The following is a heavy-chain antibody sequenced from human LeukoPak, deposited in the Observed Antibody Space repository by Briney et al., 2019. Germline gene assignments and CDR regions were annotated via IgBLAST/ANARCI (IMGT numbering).Heavy chain of an antibody. CDR1: GITFSISG. CDR2: IRYDGSNK. CDR3: AKDFRGTDAFDI. J-gene: IGHJ3*02. Sequence: VGLLQMSCRGCGITFSISGMRSVRRAPGKRLVVVAFIRYDGSNKYYVDSVKGRFTISRDNSKNTLYLQMNSLRADDTAVYYCAKDFRGTDAFDIWGQGTMVTVSS. D-gene: IGHD1/OR15-1a*01. V-gene: IGHV3-30*02.